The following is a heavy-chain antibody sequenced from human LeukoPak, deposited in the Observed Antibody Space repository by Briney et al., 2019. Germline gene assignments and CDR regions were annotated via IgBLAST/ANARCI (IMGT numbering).Heavy chain of an antibody. Sequence: GESLKISCKGSGYIFTSYWIGWVRQLPGKGLEWMGIIYPGDSDTRYSPSFQGQVTISADKSISTAYLQWSSLKASDPAMYYCARQRIAAAPPDYWGQGTLVTVSS. CDR3: ARQRIAAAPPDY. D-gene: IGHD6-13*01. CDR2: IYPGDSDT. CDR1: GYIFTSYW. V-gene: IGHV5-51*01. J-gene: IGHJ4*02.